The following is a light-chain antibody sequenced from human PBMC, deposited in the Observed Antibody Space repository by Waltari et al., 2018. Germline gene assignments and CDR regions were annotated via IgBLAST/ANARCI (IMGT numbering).Light chain of an antibody. Sequence: DIVMTQSPDSLAVSLGERVTINCKSSQSVLYSSNSQNYSAWYQQKPGQPPKLRISGASARRSGVPDRFIGSESGTDFTLTISSLQAEDVAVYYCQQYYDIPWTFGQGTKVEIK. CDR1: QSVLYSSNSQNY. CDR2: GAS. V-gene: IGKV4-1*01. CDR3: QQYYDIPWT. J-gene: IGKJ1*01.